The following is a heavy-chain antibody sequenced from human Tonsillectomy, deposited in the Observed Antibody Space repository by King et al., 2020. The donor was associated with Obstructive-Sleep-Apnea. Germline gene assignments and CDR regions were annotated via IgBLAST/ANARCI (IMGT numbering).Heavy chain of an antibody. D-gene: IGHD3-10*01. J-gene: IGHJ6*02. CDR1: GFTFSSYW. CDR3: ARALLWFGELAPMDV. CDR2: IKQDGSEK. V-gene: IGHV3-7*04. Sequence: VQLVESGGGLVQPGGSLRLSCAASGFTFSSYWMSWVRQAPGKGLEWVANIKQDGSEKYYVDSVKGRFTISRDNAKNSLYLQMNSLRAEDTAVYYCARALLWFGELAPMDVWGQGTTVTVSS.